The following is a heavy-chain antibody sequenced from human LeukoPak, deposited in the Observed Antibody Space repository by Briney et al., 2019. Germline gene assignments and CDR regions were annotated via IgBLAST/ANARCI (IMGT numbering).Heavy chain of an antibody. Sequence: GGSLRLSCAASGFTFSSYAMSWVRQAPGKGLEWVSTISSSGGSSYYADSVKGRFTISRDNAKNSLYLQMNSLRAEDTAVYYCAELGITMIGGVWGKGTTVTISS. V-gene: IGHV3-23*01. D-gene: IGHD3-10*02. J-gene: IGHJ6*04. CDR3: AELGITMIGGV. CDR1: GFTFSSYA. CDR2: ISSSGGSS.